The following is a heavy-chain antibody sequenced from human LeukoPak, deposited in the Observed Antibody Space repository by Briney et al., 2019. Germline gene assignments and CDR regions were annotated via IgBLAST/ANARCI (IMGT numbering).Heavy chain of an antibody. CDR1: GFTFSSYE. J-gene: IGHJ4*02. Sequence: GGSLRLSCAASGFTFSSYEMNWVRQAPGKGLELVANIKQDRSEKYYVDSVKGRFTISRDNAKNSLYLQMNSLRAEDTAVYYCARLREIPVFGVVTKSTSYFDDWGQGTLVTVSS. CDR3: ARLREIPVFGVVTKSTSYFDD. V-gene: IGHV3-7*01. D-gene: IGHD3-3*01. CDR2: IKQDRSEK.